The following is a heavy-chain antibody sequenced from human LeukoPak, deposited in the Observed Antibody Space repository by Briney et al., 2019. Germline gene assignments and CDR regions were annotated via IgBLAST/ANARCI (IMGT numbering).Heavy chain of an antibody. V-gene: IGHV1-18*01. CDR1: GYSFAGYG. CDR3: ARVGTAPGHFDY. Sequence: ASVKVSCKASGYSFAGYGISWVRQAPGQGLEWIGWISTYSGNTNYAHNLQGRITVTTETSTSTAYMELRSLRSDDTAVYYCARVGTAPGHFDYWGQGTQLTVSS. D-gene: IGHD6-13*01. CDR2: ISTYSGNT. J-gene: IGHJ4*02.